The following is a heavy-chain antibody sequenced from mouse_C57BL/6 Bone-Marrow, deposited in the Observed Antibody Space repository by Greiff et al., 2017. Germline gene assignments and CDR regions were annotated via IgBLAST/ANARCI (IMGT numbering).Heavy chain of an antibody. V-gene: IGHV1-55*01. D-gene: IGHD2-5*01. Sequence: QVQLQQPGAELVKPGASVTMSCKASGYTFTSYWITWVKQRPGQGLEWIGDIYPGSGSTNYNEKFKSKATLTVDTSYSTSYMQLSSLTSEDSAVYYCAIPYYSNYWYFDVWGTETTVTVSS. CDR3: AIPYYSNYWYFDV. J-gene: IGHJ1*03. CDR2: IYPGSGST. CDR1: GYTFTSYW.